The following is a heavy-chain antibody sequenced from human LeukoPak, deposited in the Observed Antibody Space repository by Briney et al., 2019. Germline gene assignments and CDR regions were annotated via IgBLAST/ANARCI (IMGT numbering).Heavy chain of an antibody. CDR1: GYSFSTYW. D-gene: IGHD3-10*01. Sequence: GEALKISCKASGYSFSTYWIAWVRQMPGKGLEWMGIIYPGDSDTRYSPSFEGQVTISADKSITTAYLQWSSLKASDTAIYYCARRGWFGDHTGWFDPWGQGTLVTVSS. V-gene: IGHV5-51*01. J-gene: IGHJ5*02. CDR3: ARRGWFGDHTGWFDP. CDR2: IYPGDSDT.